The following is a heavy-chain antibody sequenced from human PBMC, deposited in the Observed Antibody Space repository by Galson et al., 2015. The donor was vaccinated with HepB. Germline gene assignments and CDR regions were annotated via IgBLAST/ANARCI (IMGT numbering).Heavy chain of an antibody. J-gene: IGHJ3*02. CDR1: GFPVRNPY. Sequence: SLRLSCAISGFPVRNPYMSWVRQAPGKGLEWVSIIHSAGSTYYADSVKGRFTISRDYSKNTVFLQMNSLRAEDTAMYYCAREDDAFDIWGQGTMVTVSS. CDR2: IHSAGST. CDR3: AREDDAFDI. V-gene: IGHV3-53*01.